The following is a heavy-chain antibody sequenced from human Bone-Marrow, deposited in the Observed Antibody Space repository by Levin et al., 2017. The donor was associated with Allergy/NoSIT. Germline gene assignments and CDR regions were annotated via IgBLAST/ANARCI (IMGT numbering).Heavy chain of an antibody. CDR3: ARHMQSANYYGVDGYYHLDAKGNFDY. CDR1: GYSFTRYW. D-gene: IGHD3-10*01. V-gene: IGHV5-51*01. CDR2: VYPRDSDT. J-gene: IGHJ4*02. Sequence: KVSCNVSGYSFTRYWIAWVRQRPGKGLEWMGIVYPRDSDTRYSPSFRGQVTISADRSLSVAYLQWNSLKASDTAMYYCARHMQSANYYGVDGYYHLDAKGNFDYWGQGTLVAVSS.